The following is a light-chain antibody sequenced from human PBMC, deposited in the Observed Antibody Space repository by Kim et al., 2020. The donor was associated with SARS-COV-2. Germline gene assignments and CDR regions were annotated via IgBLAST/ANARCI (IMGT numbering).Light chain of an antibody. CDR3: CSYAGTYTGV. V-gene: IGLV2-11*01. J-gene: IGLJ3*02. CDR1: SSDVGGYNY. CDR2: DVS. Sequence: GQSVTISCTGTSSDVGGYNYVSWHQQHPGKAPKFIIYDVSKRPSGVPDRFSGSKSGNTASLTISGLQAEDEADYYCCSYAGTYTGVFGGGTKVTVL.